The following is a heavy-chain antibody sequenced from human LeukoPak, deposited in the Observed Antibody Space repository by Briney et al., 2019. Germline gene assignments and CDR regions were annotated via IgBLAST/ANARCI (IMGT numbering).Heavy chain of an antibody. CDR1: GFTFSDYY. D-gene: IGHD3-10*01. Sequence: GGSLRLSCAASGFTFSDYYMSWIRQAPGKGLEWVSYISSSGSTIYYVDSVKGRFTISRDNAKNSLYLQMNSLGAEDTAVYYCASEVGVTMVRGVIINAFDIWGQGTMVTVSS. J-gene: IGHJ3*02. CDR2: ISSSGSTI. CDR3: ASEVGVTMVRGVIINAFDI. V-gene: IGHV3-11*01.